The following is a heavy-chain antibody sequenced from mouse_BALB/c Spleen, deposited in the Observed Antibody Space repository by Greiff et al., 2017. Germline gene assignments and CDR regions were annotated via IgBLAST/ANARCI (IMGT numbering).Heavy chain of an antibody. CDR3: VRPGYYGSSLFAY. V-gene: IGHV10-1*02. J-gene: IGHJ3*01. CDR2: IRSKSNNYAT. CDR1: GFTFNTYA. D-gene: IGHD1-1*01. Sequence: VQLQQSGGGLVQPKGSLKLSCAASGFTFNTYAMNWVRQAPGKGLEWVARIRSKSNNYATYYADSVKDRFTISRDDSQSMLYLQMNNLKTEDTAMYYCVRPGYYGSSLFAYWGQGTLVTVSA.